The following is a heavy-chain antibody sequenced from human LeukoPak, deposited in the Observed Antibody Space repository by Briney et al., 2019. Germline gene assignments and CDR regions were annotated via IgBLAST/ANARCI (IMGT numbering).Heavy chain of an antibody. Sequence: ASAKVSCKASGGTFSSYAISWVRQAPGQGLEWMGGIIPIFGTANYAQKFQGRVTITTDESTSTAYMELSSLRSEDTAVYYCASQPFREFQPREFNWFDPWGQGTLVTVSS. CDR2: IIPIFGTA. J-gene: IGHJ5*02. CDR1: GGTFSSYA. V-gene: IGHV1-69*05. D-gene: IGHD3-10*01. CDR3: ASQPFREFQPREFNWFDP.